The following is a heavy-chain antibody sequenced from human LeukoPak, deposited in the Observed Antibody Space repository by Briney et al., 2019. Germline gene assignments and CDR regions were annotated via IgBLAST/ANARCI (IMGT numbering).Heavy chain of an antibody. CDR2: TYYRSKWYN. CDR3: ARDVLFNWYFDL. Sequence: SQTLSLTYAISGDSVSINSAAWNWVRQSPSRGLEWLGRTYYRSKWYNDDAVSVKSRITITPDTSKNQFSLQLNSVTPEDTAVYYCARDVLFNWYFDLWGRGTLVTVSS. V-gene: IGHV6-1*01. CDR1: GDSVSINSAA. J-gene: IGHJ2*01.